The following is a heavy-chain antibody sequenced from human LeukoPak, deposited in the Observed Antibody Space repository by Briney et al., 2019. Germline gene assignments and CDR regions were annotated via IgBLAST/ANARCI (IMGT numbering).Heavy chain of an antibody. Sequence: GGSLRLSCAASGFTVSSNYMSWVRQAPGKGLEWVSVIYSGGSTYYADFVKGRFTISRDNSKNTLYLQMNSLRAEDTAVYYCASDYGAILAFDYWGQGTLVTVSS. V-gene: IGHV3-66*01. CDR1: GFTVSSNY. D-gene: IGHD4-17*01. CDR3: ASDYGAILAFDY. J-gene: IGHJ4*02. CDR2: IYSGGST.